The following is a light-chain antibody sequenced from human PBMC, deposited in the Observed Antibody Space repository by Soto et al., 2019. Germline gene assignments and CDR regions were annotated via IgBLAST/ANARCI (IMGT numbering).Light chain of an antibody. CDR2: KAS. V-gene: IGKV1-5*03. CDR1: QSISNW. J-gene: IGKJ2*01. Sequence: DIPMTQSPSTLSASVGDRVTITCRASQSISNWLAWYQQKPGKAPKLLIYKASSLETGVPSRFSGSGSGTEFTLTISSLQPDDFATYYCQQYNSYSRTFGQGTKLEI. CDR3: QQYNSYSRT.